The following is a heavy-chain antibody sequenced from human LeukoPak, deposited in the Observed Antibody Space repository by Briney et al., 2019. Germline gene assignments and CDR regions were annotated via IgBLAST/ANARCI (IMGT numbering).Heavy chain of an antibody. V-gene: IGHV3-33*01. CDR3: ARVGCSGGNCMPYYYYAMDV. Sequence: GGSLRLSCAASGFIFSGYGMNWVRQAPGKGLEWVAVIWYDGSNKYYAESAKGRLTISRDNPKNTLYLQMNSLRAEDTAVYYCARVGCSGGNCMPYYYYAMDVWGQGTTVTVSS. D-gene: IGHD2-15*01. J-gene: IGHJ6*02. CDR2: IWYDGSNK. CDR1: GFIFSGYG.